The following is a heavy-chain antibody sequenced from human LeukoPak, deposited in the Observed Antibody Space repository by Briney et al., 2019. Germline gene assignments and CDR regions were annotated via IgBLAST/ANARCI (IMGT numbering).Heavy chain of an antibody. D-gene: IGHD2-2*01. CDR2: MYKSGST. Sequence: SETLSLTXDVSGYSISSGHYWGWIRQSPGKGLEWIASMYKSGSTYFKSSLKSRVTISLDTPKNQFSLTLNSVTAADTAVYYCARHVYGRHQLQAYHFDYWGQGILVTVSS. J-gene: IGHJ4*02. V-gene: IGHV4-38-2*01. CDR3: ARHVYGRHQLQAYHFDY. CDR1: GYSISSGHY.